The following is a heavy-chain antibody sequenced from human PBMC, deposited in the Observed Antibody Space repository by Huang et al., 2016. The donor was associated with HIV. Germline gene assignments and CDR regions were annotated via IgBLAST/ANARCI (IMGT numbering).Heavy chain of an antibody. V-gene: IGHV3-30-3*01. Sequence: QVQLVESGGGVVQPGRSLRLSCAASGFTFSSYAMHWVRQAPGKGLEWVAVISYDWTTKYYADSVKDRFTSSRDNSKNSLYLQMNSLRTEDAAMYYCARHRAVAGSDYWGQGTLVTVSS. CDR1: GFTFSSYA. D-gene: IGHD6-19*01. J-gene: IGHJ4*02. CDR3: ARHRAVAGSDY. CDR2: ISYDWTTK.